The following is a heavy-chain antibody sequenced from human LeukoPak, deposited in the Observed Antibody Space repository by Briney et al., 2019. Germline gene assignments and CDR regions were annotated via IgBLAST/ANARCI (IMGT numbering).Heavy chain of an antibody. CDR2: ISSSGSTI. J-gene: IGHJ4*02. CDR3: TRDPTMVRGASDY. CDR1: GFTFSSYE. D-gene: IGHD3-10*01. V-gene: IGHV3-48*03. Sequence: PGGSLRLSCAASGFTFSSYEMNWVRQAPGKGLEWVSYISSSGSTIYYADSVKGRFTISRDNAKKSLYLQMNSLRAEDTAVYYCTRDPTMVRGASDYWGQGTLVTVSS.